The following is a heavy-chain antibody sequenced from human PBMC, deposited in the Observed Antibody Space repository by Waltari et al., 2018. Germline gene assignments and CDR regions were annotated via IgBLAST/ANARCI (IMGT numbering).Heavy chain of an antibody. Sequence: EVQLVESGGGSVQPGGSLRLSCAASGMTLSSYWMNWVRQAPGKGLELVANIKQDGSEKNYVDAVEGRFSISRDNAQNSLYLQMNSLRAEDTAIYYCVTGLTTVTAKDYFDHWGQGALVTVSS. CDR3: VTGLTTVTAKDYFDH. D-gene: IGHD4-17*01. CDR1: GMTLSSYW. J-gene: IGHJ4*02. CDR2: IKQDGSEK. V-gene: IGHV3-7*01.